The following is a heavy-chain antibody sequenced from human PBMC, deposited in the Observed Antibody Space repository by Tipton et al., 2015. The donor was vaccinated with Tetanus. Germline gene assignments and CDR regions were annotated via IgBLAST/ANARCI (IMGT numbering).Heavy chain of an antibody. CDR2: MNPKSGNT. Sequence: MVKSGAEVKKPGASVKVSCKAYGYTFTSYDINWVRQATGQGLEWMGWMNPKSGNTGYAQKFQGRVTMTRNTSISTAYMELSSLRSEDTAVYYCARGLELRPFFYYYYGMDVWGQGTTVTVSS. CDR1: GYTFTSYD. CDR3: ARGLELRPFFYYYYGMDV. J-gene: IGHJ6*02. V-gene: IGHV1-8*01. D-gene: IGHD1-26*01.